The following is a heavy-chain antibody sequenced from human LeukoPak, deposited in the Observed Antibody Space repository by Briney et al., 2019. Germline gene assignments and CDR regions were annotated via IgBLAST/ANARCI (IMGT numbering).Heavy chain of an antibody. V-gene: IGHV3-23*01. CDR2: ISGSGGST. Sequence: GGSLRLSCAASGFTFSSYAMSWVRQAPGKGLEWVSAISGSGGSTYYADSVKGRFTISRDNSKNTLYLQMNSLRAEDTAVYYCAKPGYCSSTSCYTDYYYYYGMDVWGQGTTVTVSS. CDR1: GFTFSSYA. CDR3: AKPGYCSSTSCYTDYYYYYGMDV. J-gene: IGHJ6*02. D-gene: IGHD2-2*02.